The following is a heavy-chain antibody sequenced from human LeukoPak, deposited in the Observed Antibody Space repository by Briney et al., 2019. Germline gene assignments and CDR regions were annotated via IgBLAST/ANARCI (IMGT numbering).Heavy chain of an antibody. J-gene: IGHJ5*02. D-gene: IGHD3-9*01. CDR1: GFTFSNYW. Sequence: GGSLRLSCAASGFTFSNYWMTWVRQAPGKGLEWVANIKHDGSEDYYLDSVKGRFTISRDNAQNSLYLHMSSLRSDDTAVYYCARAPYDILTGYMVPWFDPWGQGTLVTVSS. CDR2: IKHDGSED. V-gene: IGHV3-7*03. CDR3: ARAPYDILTGYMVPWFDP.